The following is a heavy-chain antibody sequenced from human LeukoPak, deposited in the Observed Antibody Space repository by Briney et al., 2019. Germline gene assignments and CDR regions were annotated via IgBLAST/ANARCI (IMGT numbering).Heavy chain of an antibody. CDR2: ISGRGGIT. D-gene: IGHD3-22*01. V-gene: IGHV3-23*01. CDR3: ARDLVNYYDSSGYFDY. Sequence: GGSLRLSCVAFGFTFSSYAMSWVRQPPGKGLDWVSVISGRGGITNYADSVKGRFTISRDNAKNSLYLQMNSLRAEDTAVYYCARDLVNYYDSSGYFDYWGQGTLVTVSS. J-gene: IGHJ4*02. CDR1: GFTFSSYA.